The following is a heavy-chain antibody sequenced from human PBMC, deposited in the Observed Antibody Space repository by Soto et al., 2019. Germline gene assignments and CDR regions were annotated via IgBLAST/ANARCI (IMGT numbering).Heavy chain of an antibody. Sequence: QVQLVESGGGVVKPGGPLRLSCAASRFTFSDYYMSWIRQSPGKLLEWVSYISSSGSTIYYADALKGRFTISRDNAKNSLYLQMNSLRAEATAVYYCARMAPPIDYWGQGTLVTVSS. CDR1: RFTFSDYY. CDR2: ISSSGSTI. J-gene: IGHJ4*02. V-gene: IGHV3-11*01. D-gene: IGHD5-12*01. CDR3: ARMAPPIDY.